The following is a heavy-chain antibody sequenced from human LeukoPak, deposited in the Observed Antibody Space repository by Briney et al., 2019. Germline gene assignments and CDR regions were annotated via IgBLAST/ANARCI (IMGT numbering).Heavy chain of an antibody. CDR3: ARARNPHSGYECFDY. J-gene: IGHJ4*02. D-gene: IGHD5-12*01. CDR1: GGSISSGDYY. CDR2: TYYSGST. Sequence: SQTLSLTCTVSGGSISSGDYYWSWIRQPPGKGLEWIGYTYYSGSTHYNPSLKSRVTISVDTSKNQFSLKLSSVTAADTAVYYCARARNPHSGYECFDYWGQGTLVTVSS. V-gene: IGHV4-30-4*01.